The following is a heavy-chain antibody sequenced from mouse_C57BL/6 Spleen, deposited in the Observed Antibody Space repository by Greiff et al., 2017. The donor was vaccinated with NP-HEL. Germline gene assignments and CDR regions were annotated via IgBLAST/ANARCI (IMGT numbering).Heavy chain of an antibody. J-gene: IGHJ2*01. CDR3: ARNSNYGVYYFDY. CDR2: IDPSDSET. CDR1: GYTFTSYW. Sequence: QVQLQQPGAELVRPGSSVKLSCKASGYTFTSYWMHWVKQRPIQGLEWIGNIDPSDSETHYNQKFKDKATLTVDKSSSTAYMQLSSLTSEDSAVYYCARNSNYGVYYFDYWGQGTTLTVSS. V-gene: IGHV1-52*01. D-gene: IGHD2-5*01.